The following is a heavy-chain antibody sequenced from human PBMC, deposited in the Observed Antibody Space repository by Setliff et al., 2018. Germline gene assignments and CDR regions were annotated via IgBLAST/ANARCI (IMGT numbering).Heavy chain of an antibody. D-gene: IGHD2-8*01. CDR3: AAKWCTTIDCRLPIYDF. CDR1: GGSISGGGYY. J-gene: IGHJ4*02. V-gene: IGHV4-61*02. Sequence: PSETLSLTCSVSGGSISGGGYYWNWIRQPAGKGLEWIGRIFSGGSTTHYNPSLKSRLSMSIDTSKSQFSLRLSSVTAEDTAVYYCAAKWCTTIDCRLPIYDFWGQGTQVTVSS. CDR2: IFSGGST.